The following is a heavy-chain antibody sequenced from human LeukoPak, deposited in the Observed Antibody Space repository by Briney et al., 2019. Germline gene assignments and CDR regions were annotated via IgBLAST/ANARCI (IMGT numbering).Heavy chain of an antibody. Sequence: WASVKVSCKASGYTFTSYYMHWVRQAPGQGLEWMGIINPSGGSTSYAQKFQGRVTMTRDTSTSTVYMELSSLSSEDTAVYYCASCTLSTSCYDYWGQGTLVTVSS. J-gene: IGHJ4*02. D-gene: IGHD2-2*01. V-gene: IGHV1-46*01. CDR2: INPSGGST. CDR1: GYTFTSYY. CDR3: ASCTLSTSCYDY.